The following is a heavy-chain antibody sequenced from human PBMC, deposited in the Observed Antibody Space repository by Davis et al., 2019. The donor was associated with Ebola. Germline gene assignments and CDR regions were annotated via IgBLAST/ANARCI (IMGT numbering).Heavy chain of an antibody. CDR3: ARGRIVVVPAAIQGYYYYGMDV. Sequence: SETLSLTCAVYGGSFSGYYWSWIRQPPVQGLEWIGEINHSGSTNYNPSLKSRVTISVDTSKNQFSLKLSSVTAADTAVYYCARGRIVVVPAAIQGYYYYGMDVWGQGTTVTVSS. CDR1: GGSFSGYY. D-gene: IGHD2-2*02. J-gene: IGHJ6*02. V-gene: IGHV4-34*01. CDR2: INHSGST.